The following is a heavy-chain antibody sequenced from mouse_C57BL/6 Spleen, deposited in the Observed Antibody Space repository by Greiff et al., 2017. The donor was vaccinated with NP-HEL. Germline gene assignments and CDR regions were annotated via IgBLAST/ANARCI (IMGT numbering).Heavy chain of an antibody. Sequence: VQLQESGPELVKPGASVKISCKASGYAFSSSWMNWVKQRPGKGLEWIGRIYPGDGDTNYNGKFKGKATLTADKSSSTAYMQLSSLTSEDSAVYFCARDDYDAGYYAMDYWGQGTSVTVSS. CDR2: IYPGDGDT. J-gene: IGHJ4*01. D-gene: IGHD2-4*01. CDR3: ARDDYDAGYYAMDY. CDR1: GYAFSSSW. V-gene: IGHV1-82*01.